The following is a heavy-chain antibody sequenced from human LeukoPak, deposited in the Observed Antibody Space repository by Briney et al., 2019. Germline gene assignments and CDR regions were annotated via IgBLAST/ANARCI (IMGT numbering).Heavy chain of an antibody. V-gene: IGHV5-51*01. CDR2: IYPGDSDT. J-gene: IGHJ3*02. D-gene: IGHD4-23*01. Sequence: GESLKISRKGSGYSFTSYWIGWVRPMPGKGLEWMGIIYPGDSDTRYSPSFQGQVTISADKSISTAYLQWSSLKASDTAMYYCARRDYGGNILEGNDAFDIWGQGTMVTVSS. CDR3: ARRDYGGNILEGNDAFDI. CDR1: GYSFTSYW.